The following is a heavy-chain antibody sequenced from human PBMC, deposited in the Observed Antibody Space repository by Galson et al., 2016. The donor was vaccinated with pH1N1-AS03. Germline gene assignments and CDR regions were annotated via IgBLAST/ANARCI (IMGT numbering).Heavy chain of an antibody. CDR3: ARSRYNFWSGSDS. V-gene: IGHV5-51*03. CDR1: GYSFADYW. Sequence: QSGAEVKKSGESLRISCKGSGYSFADYWIGWVRQRPGKGLEWMGIIYPGDSETKYSPSFQGRVTISADKSISTAYLQWSRLSSSDTAVYYCARSRYNFWSGSDSWGQGTLVTVSS. D-gene: IGHD3-3*01. CDR2: IYPGDSET. J-gene: IGHJ5*01.